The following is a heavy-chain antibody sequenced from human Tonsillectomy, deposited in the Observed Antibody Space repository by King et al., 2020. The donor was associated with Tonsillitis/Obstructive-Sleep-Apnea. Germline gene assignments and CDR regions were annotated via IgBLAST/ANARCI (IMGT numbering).Heavy chain of an antibody. D-gene: IGHD3-22*01. Sequence: VQLQESGPGLVKPSETLSLTCTVSGGSISSYYWSWIRQPAGKGLEWIGLIYTGGSTNYNPSLKSRVTMSVDTSKNQFSLKLSSVTAADTAVYYCARVAHYYDSSGYYHDAFDIWGQGTMVTVSS. J-gene: IGHJ3*02. CDR1: GGSISSYY. CDR3: ARVAHYYDSSGYYHDAFDI. V-gene: IGHV4-4*07. CDR2: IYTGGST.